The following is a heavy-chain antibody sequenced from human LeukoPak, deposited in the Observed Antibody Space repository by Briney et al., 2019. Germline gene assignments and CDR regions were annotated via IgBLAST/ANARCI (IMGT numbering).Heavy chain of an antibody. J-gene: IGHJ4*02. CDR2: ISGSGGST. D-gene: IGHD2-2*01. Sequence: GGSLRLSCAASGFTFSSYAMSWVRQAPGKGLEWVSAISGSGGSTYYADSVKGRFTISRDNSKNTLYLQMNSLRAVDTAVYYCATSNIVVVPAAIEDYWGQGTLVTVSS. CDR3: ATSNIVVVPAAIEDY. V-gene: IGHV3-23*01. CDR1: GFTFSSYA.